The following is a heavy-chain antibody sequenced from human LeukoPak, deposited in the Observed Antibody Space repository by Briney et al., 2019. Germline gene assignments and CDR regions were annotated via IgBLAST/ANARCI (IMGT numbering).Heavy chain of an antibody. Sequence: GESLRLSCAAYGFTFSSYAMSWVRQAPGKGLEWVSAISGSGSSTWYADSVKGRFTISRDNSKNTLSLQMNSLRAEDKAIYYCAKERSVAGTEFDYWGQGTLVTVSS. V-gene: IGHV3-23*01. CDR3: AKERSVAGTEFDY. J-gene: IGHJ4*02. CDR2: ISGSGSST. CDR1: GFTFSSYA. D-gene: IGHD6-19*01.